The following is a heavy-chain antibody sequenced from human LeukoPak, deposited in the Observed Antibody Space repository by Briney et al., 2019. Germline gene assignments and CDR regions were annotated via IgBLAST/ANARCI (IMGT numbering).Heavy chain of an antibody. CDR3: ARRTAMVTKHTSPFDY. CDR2: IYHSGRT. CDR1: GDSISSIYY. D-gene: IGHD5-18*01. Sequence: SETLSLTCTVSGDSISSIYYWGWVRQPPGQGLEWIGTIYHSGRTYHNPPLRSRVTMSVDTSKNQFSLKLSSVTAADTAVYYCARRTAMVTKHTSPFDYWGQGTLVTVSS. V-gene: IGHV4-39*01. J-gene: IGHJ4*02.